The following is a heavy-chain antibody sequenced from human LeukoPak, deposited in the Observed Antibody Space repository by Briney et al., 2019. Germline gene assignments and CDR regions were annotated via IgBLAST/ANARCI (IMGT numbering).Heavy chain of an antibody. J-gene: IGHJ1*01. D-gene: IGHD3-22*01. V-gene: IGHV3-21*01. CDR1: GFTFSSYS. Sequence: GGSLRLSCAASGFTFSSYSMNWVRQAPGKGLEWVSSISSSSYIYYADSVKGRFTISRDNAKNSLYLQMNSLRAEDTAVYYCAGLDSSGYYYVSEYFQHWGQGTLVTVSS. CDR2: ISSSSYI. CDR3: AGLDSSGYYYVSEYFQH.